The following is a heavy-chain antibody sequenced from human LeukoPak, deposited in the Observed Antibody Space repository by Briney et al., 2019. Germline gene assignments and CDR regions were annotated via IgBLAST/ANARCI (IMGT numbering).Heavy chain of an antibody. CDR2: ISSSSSYI. Sequence: GGSLRLSCAASGFTFSSYSMNWVRQAPGKGLGWVSSISSSSSYIYYADSVKGRFTISRDNAKNSLYLQMNSLRAEDTAVYYCARDISSSYYYYMDVWGKGTTVTVSS. V-gene: IGHV3-21*01. CDR3: ARDISSSYYYYMDV. CDR1: GFTFSSYS. D-gene: IGHD6-6*01. J-gene: IGHJ6*03.